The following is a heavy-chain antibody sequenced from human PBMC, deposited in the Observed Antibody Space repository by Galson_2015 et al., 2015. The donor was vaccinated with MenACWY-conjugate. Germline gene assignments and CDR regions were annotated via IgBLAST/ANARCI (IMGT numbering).Heavy chain of an antibody. D-gene: IGHD3-9*01. J-gene: IGHJ5*01. CDR1: GYIFSSYA. CDR2: INAGNGKT. CDR3: ARGYYDILTGVSRTWFDF. Sequence: SVKVSCKASGYIFSSYAIHWVRQAPGQRLEWMGWINAGNGKTKYSQRFQGRVTITRDTSASTAYMELSSLRSEATTVYYCARGYYDILTGVSRTWFDFWGQGTLVTVSS. V-gene: IGHV1-3*01.